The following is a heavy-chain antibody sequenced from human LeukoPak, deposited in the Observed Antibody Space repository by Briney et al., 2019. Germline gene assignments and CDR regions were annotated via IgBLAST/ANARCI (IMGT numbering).Heavy chain of an antibody. D-gene: IGHD6-19*01. CDR1: GFTFSSYA. CDR3: AKAGIGVVGYFDY. J-gene: IGHJ4*02. Sequence: PGGSLRLSCAASGFTFSSYAMSWVRQAPGKGLEWVSTIRGSVGGTYYADSVKGRFTISRDNSKNTLYLQMNSLRDEDTALYYCAKAGIGVVGYFDYWGQGTLVTVSS. CDR2: IRGSVGGT. V-gene: IGHV3-23*01.